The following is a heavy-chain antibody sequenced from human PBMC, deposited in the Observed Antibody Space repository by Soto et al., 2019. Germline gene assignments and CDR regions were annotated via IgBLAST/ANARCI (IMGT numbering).Heavy chain of an antibody. V-gene: IGHV3-23*01. CDR3: ARDRSEVSGHYGDYG. J-gene: IGHJ4*02. Sequence: SGGSLRLSCAASGFTFSSYAMSWVRQAPGKGLEWVSAISGSGGSTYYADSVKGRFTIPRDNSKNTLYLQMNSLRAEDTAVYYCARDRSEVSGHYGDYGWGQGTLVTVSS. CDR1: GFTFSSYA. CDR2: ISGSGGST. D-gene: IGHD4-17*01.